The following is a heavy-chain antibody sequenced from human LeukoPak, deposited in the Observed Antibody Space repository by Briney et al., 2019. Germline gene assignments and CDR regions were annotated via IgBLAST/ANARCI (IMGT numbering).Heavy chain of an antibody. D-gene: IGHD1-26*01. CDR3: ARDRVGASD. CDR2: IWYDGSNK. V-gene: IGHV3-33*01. CDR1: GFTFSSYG. J-gene: IGHJ4*02. Sequence: GGSLRLSCAASGFTFSSYGMHWVSQAPGKGLEWVAVIWYDGSNKYYADSVKGRFTISRDNSKNTLYLQMNSLRAEDTAVYYCARDRVGASDWGQGTLVTVSS.